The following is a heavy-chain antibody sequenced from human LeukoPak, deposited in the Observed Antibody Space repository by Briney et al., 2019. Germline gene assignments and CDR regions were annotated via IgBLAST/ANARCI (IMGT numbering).Heavy chain of an antibody. Sequence: GASVKVSCKASGYTFIDNYLHWVRQAPGQGLEWMGWINPNSGGTNFAQKFQGRVTMTRDTSISTAYMELDRLTSGDTAIYYCARREFTPAGPGNYHYYYLDVWGKGTMPTVSS. CDR3: ARREFTPAGPGNYHYYYLDV. CDR2: INPNSGGT. J-gene: IGHJ6*03. CDR1: GYTFIDNY. V-gene: IGHV1-2*02. D-gene: IGHD6-13*01.